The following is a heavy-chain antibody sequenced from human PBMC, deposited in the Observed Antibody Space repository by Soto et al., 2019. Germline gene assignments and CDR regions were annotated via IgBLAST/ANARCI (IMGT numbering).Heavy chain of an antibody. V-gene: IGHV1-18*04. J-gene: IGHJ6*02. CDR3: ARPMGSGSCPDYYGMDV. D-gene: IGHD3-10*01. Sequence: ASVKVSCKASGYTFTSYGISWVRQAPGQGLEWMGWISAYNGNTNYAQKLQGRVTMTTDTSTSTAYMELRSLRSDDTAVYYCARPMGSGSCPDYYGMDVWGQGTTVTVSS. CDR2: ISAYNGNT. CDR1: GYTFTSYG.